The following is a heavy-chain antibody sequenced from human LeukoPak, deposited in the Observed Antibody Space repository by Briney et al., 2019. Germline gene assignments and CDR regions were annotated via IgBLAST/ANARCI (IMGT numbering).Heavy chain of an antibody. CDR1: GYTFTSYG. J-gene: IGHJ4*02. CDR2: ISAYNGNT. Sequence: GSSVKVSCKASGYTFTSYGISWVRQAPGQGLEWMGWISAYNGNTNYAQKLQGRVTMTTDTSTSTAYMELRSLRSDDTAVYYCARETNGYSYGSFDYWGQGTLVTVSS. D-gene: IGHD5-18*01. CDR3: ARETNGYSYGSFDY. V-gene: IGHV1-18*01.